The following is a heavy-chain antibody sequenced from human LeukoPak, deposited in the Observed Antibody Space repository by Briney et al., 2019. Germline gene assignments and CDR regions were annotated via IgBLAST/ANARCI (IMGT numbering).Heavy chain of an antibody. CDR1: GFTFSMYW. CDR2: MKQDGSQK. D-gene: IGHD6-6*01. V-gene: IGHV3-7*03. J-gene: IGHJ4*02. CDR3: ATGKGSSPGDY. Sequence: RSGGSLRLSCVASGFTFSMYWMTWFRQAPGEGLEWVANMKQDGSQKNYVDSVKGRFTISRDNAKKSLYLQMNSLKIEDTAVYYCATGKGSSPGDYWGQGTLVTVSS.